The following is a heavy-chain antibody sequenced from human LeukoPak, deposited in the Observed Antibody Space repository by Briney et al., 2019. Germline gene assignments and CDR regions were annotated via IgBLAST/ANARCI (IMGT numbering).Heavy chain of an antibody. Sequence: ASVKVSCKASGGTFSSYAISWMRQAPGQGLEWMGRIIPIFGIANYAQKFQGRVTITADKSTSTAYMELSSLRSEDTAVYYCVSSTSSGYYYYYYGMDVWGQGTTVTVSS. CDR3: VSSTSSGYYYYYYGMDV. CDR1: GGTFSSYA. V-gene: IGHV1-69*04. D-gene: IGHD2-2*01. J-gene: IGHJ6*02. CDR2: IIPIFGIA.